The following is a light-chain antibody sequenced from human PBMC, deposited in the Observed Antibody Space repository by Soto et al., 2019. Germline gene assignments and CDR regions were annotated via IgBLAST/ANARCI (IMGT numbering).Light chain of an antibody. CDR2: AAS. Sequence: AIQMTQSPSSLSASVGDRVTITCRASQDVSNDLGWYQQKPGKAPNLLIYAASTLQSGVPSRFSGSGSGTDFTLTISSLQPEDSASYYCLQDHEYLTFGGGTRWIS. J-gene: IGKJ4*01. CDR1: QDVSND. CDR3: LQDHEYLT. V-gene: IGKV1-6*01.